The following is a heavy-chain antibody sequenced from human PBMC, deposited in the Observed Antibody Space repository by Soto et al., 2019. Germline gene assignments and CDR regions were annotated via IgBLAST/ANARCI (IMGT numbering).Heavy chain of an antibody. Sequence: SETLSLTCAVSGDSISSSFWWSWVRQPPGKGLEWIGEIYHTESTVYNPSLKSRVTISVDKSKNQFSLDLDSVTAADTAVYYCARYDFGTFDYWGRGILVTVSS. CDR1: GDSISSSFW. D-gene: IGHD4-17*01. CDR2: IYHTEST. CDR3: ARYDFGTFDY. J-gene: IGHJ4*02. V-gene: IGHV4-4*02.